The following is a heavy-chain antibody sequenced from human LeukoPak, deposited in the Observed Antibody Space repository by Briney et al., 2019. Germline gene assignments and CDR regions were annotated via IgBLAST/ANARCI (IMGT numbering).Heavy chain of an antibody. D-gene: IGHD4-23*01. CDR1: GDSISAYD. V-gene: IGHV4-4*07. CDR3: ARRNSNQNVFDI. J-gene: IGHJ3*02. CDR2: IYTSGTT. Sequence: SETLSLTCTASGDSISAYDWSWVRQPAGKGLEWIGRIYTSGTTNYNPSLKSRVTMSVDTSKNQFSLKLSSVTAADTAMYYCARRNSNQNVFDIWGQGTMVTVSS.